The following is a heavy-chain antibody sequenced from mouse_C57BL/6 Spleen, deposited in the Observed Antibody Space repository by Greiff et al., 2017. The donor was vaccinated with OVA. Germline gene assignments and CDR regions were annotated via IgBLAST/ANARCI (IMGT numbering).Heavy chain of an antibody. CDR2: IDPEDGET. D-gene: IGHD1-2*01. J-gene: IGHJ1*03. Sequence: EVKLMESGAELVKPGASVKLSCTASGFNIKDYYMHWVKQRTEQGLEWIGRIDPEDGETKYAPKFQGKATITADTSSNTAYLQLSSLTSDDTAVYYCAILSITTASGLRVWGTGTTVTVSS. V-gene: IGHV14-2*01. CDR3: AILSITTASGLRV. CDR1: GFNIKDYY.